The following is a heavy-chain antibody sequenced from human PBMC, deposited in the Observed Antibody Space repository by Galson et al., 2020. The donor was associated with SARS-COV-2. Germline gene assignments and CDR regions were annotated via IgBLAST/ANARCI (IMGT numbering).Heavy chain of an antibody. V-gene: IGHV3-49*03. J-gene: IGHJ4*02. CDR3: TRHDFWIGYYFDY. D-gene: IGHD3-3*01. Sequence: GESLKISCTASGFTFGDYAMSWFRQAPGKGLEWVGFIRSKAYGGTTEYAASVKGRFTISRDDSKSIAYLQMNSLKTEDTAVYYCTRHDFWIGYYFDYWGQGTLVTVSS. CDR1: GFTFGDYA. CDR2: IRSKAYGGTT.